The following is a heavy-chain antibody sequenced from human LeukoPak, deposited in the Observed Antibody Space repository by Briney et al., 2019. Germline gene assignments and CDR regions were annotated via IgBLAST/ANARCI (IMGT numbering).Heavy chain of an antibody. CDR2: ISAYNGNT. D-gene: IGHD3-3*01. J-gene: IGHJ5*02. CDR3: ARADYDFWSGYFSWFDP. V-gene: IGHV1-18*01. CDR1: GYTFTSYG. Sequence: ASVKVSCKASGYTFTSYGISWVRQAPGQGLEWMGWISAYNGNTNYAQKLRGRVTMTTDTSTSTAYMELRSLRSDDTAVYYCARADYDFWSGYFSWFDPWGQGTLVTVSS.